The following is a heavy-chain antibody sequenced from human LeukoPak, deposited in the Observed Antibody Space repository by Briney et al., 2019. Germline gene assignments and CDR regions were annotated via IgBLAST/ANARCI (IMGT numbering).Heavy chain of an antibody. CDR1: GYTFTSYG. CDR2: ISAYNGNT. V-gene: IGHV1-18*01. CDR3: ARRAYCGDRQAYYYMDV. D-gene: IGHD4-17*01. Sequence: ASVKVSCKASGYTFTSYGISWVRQAPGQGLEWMGWISAYNGNTNYAQKLQGRVTMTTDTSTSTAYMELRSLRSEDTAVYYCARRAYCGDRQAYYYMDVWGKGTTVTISS. J-gene: IGHJ6*03.